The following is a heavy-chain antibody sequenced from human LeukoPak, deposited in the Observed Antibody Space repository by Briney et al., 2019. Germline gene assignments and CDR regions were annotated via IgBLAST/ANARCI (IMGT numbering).Heavy chain of an antibody. D-gene: IGHD3-10*01. Sequence: GGSLRLSCAASGFTFSSYWMSWVRQAPGKGLEWVANIKQDGSEKYYVDSVKGRFTTSRDNAKNSLCLQMNSLRAEDTAVYYCARDLSSGSYYRQFDYWGQGTLVTVSS. CDR2: IKQDGSEK. CDR1: GFTFSSYW. CDR3: ARDLSSGSYYRQFDY. V-gene: IGHV3-7*01. J-gene: IGHJ4*02.